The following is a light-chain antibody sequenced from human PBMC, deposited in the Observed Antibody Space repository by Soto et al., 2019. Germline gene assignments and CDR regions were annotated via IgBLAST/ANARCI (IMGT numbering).Light chain of an antibody. Sequence: IVLTQSPATLSLSPGERATLSCMASQSVRSYLAWYQQKPGQAPRLLIYDASNRATGIPARFSGSGSGTDFDLTISSLEPEDFAVYYCQQRSNWPITFGQGKRLEIK. CDR3: QQRSNWPIT. CDR2: DAS. CDR1: QSVRSY. V-gene: IGKV3-11*01. J-gene: IGKJ5*01.